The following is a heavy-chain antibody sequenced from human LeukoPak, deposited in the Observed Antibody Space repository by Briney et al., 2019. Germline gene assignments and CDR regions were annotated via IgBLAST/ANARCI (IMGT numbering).Heavy chain of an antibody. Sequence: SVKVSCKASGGTFSSYAISWVRQAPGQGLEWMGGIIPIFGTANYAQKFQGRVTITTDESTSTAYMELSSLRSEDTAVYYCARGSCSSTSCHRASYYYYYYMDVWGKGTAVTVSS. V-gene: IGHV1-69*05. CDR2: IIPIFGTA. CDR3: ARGSCSSTSCHRASYYYYYYMDV. CDR1: GGTFSSYA. D-gene: IGHD2-2*01. J-gene: IGHJ6*03.